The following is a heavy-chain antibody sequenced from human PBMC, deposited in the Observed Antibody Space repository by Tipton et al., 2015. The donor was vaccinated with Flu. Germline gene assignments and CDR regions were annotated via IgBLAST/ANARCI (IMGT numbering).Heavy chain of an antibody. D-gene: IGHD4/OR15-4a*01. CDR3: ARDSAVLPGALHY. V-gene: IGHV4-31*03. J-gene: IGHJ4*02. CDR2: ISYTGTT. Sequence: TLSLTCSVSGGSISSGSYYWTWIRQPPGKGLEWIGYISYTGTTSYSPSLKSRVAISRDKSMNHFSLRVTSVTAADTAVYFCARDSAVLPGALHYWGLGKLVTVSS. CDR1: GGSISSGSYY.